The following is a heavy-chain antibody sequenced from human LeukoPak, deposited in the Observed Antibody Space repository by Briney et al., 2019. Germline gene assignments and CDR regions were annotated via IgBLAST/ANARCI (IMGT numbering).Heavy chain of an antibody. CDR2: INSNGGST. Sequence: QPGGSLRLSCAASGFVFSNYAMHWVRQAPGKGLEYVSAINSNGGSTYYVDSVKGRFTVSRDNSKSTMYLQMGSLRAEDMAVYYCARVFRGVITGSPDYWGQGTLVTVSS. D-gene: IGHD3-10*01. J-gene: IGHJ4*02. V-gene: IGHV3-64*02. CDR1: GFVFSNYA. CDR3: ARVFRGVITGSPDY.